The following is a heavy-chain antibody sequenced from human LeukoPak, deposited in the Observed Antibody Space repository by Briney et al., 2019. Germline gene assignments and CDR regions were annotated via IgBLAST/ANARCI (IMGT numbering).Heavy chain of an antibody. CDR3: AHRPNRHTNGWDTGFFDF. Sequence: SGPTLVKPTQALTLTCTFSGFSLSTTGVGVGWIRQPPGKALEWLAFIYWDDDKRYSRSLRSRLTITKDPSDTHVFLTMTNMDPVDTATYYCAHRPNRHTNGWDTGFFDFWGRGTLVTVSS. CDR1: GFSLSTTGVG. D-gene: IGHD6-25*01. CDR2: IYWDDDK. J-gene: IGHJ4*02. V-gene: IGHV2-5*02.